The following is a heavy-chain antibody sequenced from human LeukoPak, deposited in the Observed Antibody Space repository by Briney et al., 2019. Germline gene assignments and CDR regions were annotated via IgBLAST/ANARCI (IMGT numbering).Heavy chain of an antibody. J-gene: IGHJ5*02. D-gene: IGHD4-17*01. Sequence: SETLSLTCTVSGGSISSGSYYWSWIRQPAGKGLEWIGRIYTSGSTNYNPSLKSRVTISVDTSKNQFSLKLSSVTAADTAVYYCARGRIHDYGRRDWFDPWGQGTLVTVSS. CDR2: IYTSGST. CDR3: ARGRIHDYGRRDWFDP. V-gene: IGHV4-61*02. CDR1: GGSISSGSYY.